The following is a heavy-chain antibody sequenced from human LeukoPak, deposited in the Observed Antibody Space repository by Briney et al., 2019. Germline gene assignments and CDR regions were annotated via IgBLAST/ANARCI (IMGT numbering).Heavy chain of an antibody. CDR2: IKSESNGGTT. CDR3: TTISSVGPFDY. V-gene: IGHV3-15*01. Sequence: KSGGSLRLSCAASGFTFRNVWMTWVRQAPGKWPEWVGRIKSESNGGTTDYAAPVKGRFTISRDDSINTLYLQMNSLKNEDTAMYYCTTISSVGPFDYWGQGTLVTVSS. J-gene: IGHJ4*02. CDR1: GFTFRNVW.